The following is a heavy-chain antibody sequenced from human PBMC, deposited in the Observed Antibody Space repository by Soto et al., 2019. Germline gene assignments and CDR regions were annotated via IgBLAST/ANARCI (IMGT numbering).Heavy chain of an antibody. J-gene: IGHJ4*02. CDR3: ARTADYYYDSSGYYYGSFFY. CDR1: GGTFSSYA. CDR2: IIPIFGTA. D-gene: IGHD3-22*01. V-gene: IGHV1-69*01. Sequence: QVQLVQSGAEVKKPGSSVKVSCKASGGTFSSYAISWVRQAPGQGLEWMGGIIPIFGTANYAQKFQGRVTITADESTSTVYMELSSLRSEDTAVYYCARTADYYYDSSGYYYGSFFYWGQGTLVTVSS.